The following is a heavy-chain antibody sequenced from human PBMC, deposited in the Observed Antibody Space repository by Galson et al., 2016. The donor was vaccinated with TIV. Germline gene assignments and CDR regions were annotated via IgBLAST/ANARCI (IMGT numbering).Heavy chain of an antibody. CDR1: GYNFPIYW. V-gene: IGHV5-51*03. CDR3: ARVSRREGTDWYFDL. D-gene: IGHD1-26*01. CDR2: IYLDDSDT. J-gene: IGHJ2*01. Sequence: SGAEVTKPGESLKISCKGSGYNFPIYWIGWVRQMPGKGLEWVGAIYLDDSDTRYSPTFQGQVIISADKSTTTAYLQWSSLKASDTAMYYCARVSRREGTDWYFDLWGRGTLVTVSS.